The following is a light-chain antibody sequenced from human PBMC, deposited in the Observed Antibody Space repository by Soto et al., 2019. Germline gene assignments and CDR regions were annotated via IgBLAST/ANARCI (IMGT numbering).Light chain of an antibody. Sequence: DIVMTQSPAILSVSPGERATLSCRASQSVETFLAWFQHIAGQAPRLLIFGASTRAAGVPARFSGGGSGTEFTLTIDSLRSEDFAVYFCQQYHAWPPGTFGGGTKVEIK. V-gene: IGKV3-15*01. CDR2: GAS. CDR1: QSVETF. CDR3: QQYHAWPPGT. J-gene: IGKJ4*01.